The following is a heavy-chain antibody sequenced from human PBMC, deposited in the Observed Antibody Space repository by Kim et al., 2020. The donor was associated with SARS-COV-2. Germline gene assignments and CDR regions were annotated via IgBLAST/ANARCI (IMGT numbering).Heavy chain of an antibody. Sequence: SETLSLTCTVSGGSVSSGSYYWSWIRQPPGKGLEWIGYIYYSGSTNYNPSLKSRVTISVDTSKNQFSLKLSSVTAADTAVYYCARAPRGVIPKFDYWGQGTLVTVSS. CDR1: GGSVSSGSYY. V-gene: IGHV4-61*01. D-gene: IGHD3-10*01. J-gene: IGHJ4*02. CDR3: ARAPRGVIPKFDY. CDR2: IYYSGST.